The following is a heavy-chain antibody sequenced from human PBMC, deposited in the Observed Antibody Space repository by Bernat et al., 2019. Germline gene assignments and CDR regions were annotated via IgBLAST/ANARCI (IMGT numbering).Heavy chain of an antibody. CDR3: ASEEYQLLSYFDY. CDR2: IKQDGSEK. CDR1: GFTFSSYW. Sequence: EVQLVESGGGLVQPGGSLRLSCAASGFTFSSYWMSWVRQAPGKGLEWVANIKQDGSEKYYVDSMKGRFTISRDNAKNSLYLQMNSLRAEDTAVYYCASEEYQLLSYFDYWGQGTLVTVSS. D-gene: IGHD2-2*01. V-gene: IGHV3-7*03. J-gene: IGHJ4*02.